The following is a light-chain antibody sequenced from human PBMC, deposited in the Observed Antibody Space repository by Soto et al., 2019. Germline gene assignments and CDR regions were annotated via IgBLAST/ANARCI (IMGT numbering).Light chain of an antibody. V-gene: IGLV2-8*01. Sequence: QSALTQPPSASGSPGQSVTLSCTGTSSDVGGYDFVSWYQQHPRKAPKLMIYEVSKRTSGVPDRFSGSKSGNKASLTVSGLQAEDESDYYCSSYAGSNIRVCGVGTNVTVL. CDR1: SSDVGGYDF. CDR2: EVS. J-gene: IGLJ2*01. CDR3: SSYAGSNIRV.